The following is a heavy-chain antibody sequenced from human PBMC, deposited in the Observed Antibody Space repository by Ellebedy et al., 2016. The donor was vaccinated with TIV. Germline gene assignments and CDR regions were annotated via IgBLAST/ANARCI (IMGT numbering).Heavy chain of an antibody. Sequence: SETLSLTCTVSGGSISGSSYYWGWIRQPPGKGLEWIGNIFDSGSTYYNPSLNSRVTISVDTSKNQFPLKLSSVTAADTAVYYCARSLLIFTFDKCYFDLWGRGTLVTVSS. CDR1: GGSISGSSYY. D-gene: IGHD3/OR15-3a*01. CDR2: IFDSGST. V-gene: IGHV4-39*01. J-gene: IGHJ2*01. CDR3: ARSLLIFTFDKCYFDL.